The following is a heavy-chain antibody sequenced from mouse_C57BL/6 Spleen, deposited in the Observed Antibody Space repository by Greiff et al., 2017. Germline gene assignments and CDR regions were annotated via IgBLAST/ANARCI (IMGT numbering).Heavy chain of an antibody. CDR3: ARRIILDYFDY. Sequence: VQLQQSGPVLVKPGASVKMSCKASGYTFTDYYMNWVKQSHGKSLEWIGVINPYNGGTSYNQKFKGKATLTVDKSSSTAYMELNSLTSEDSAVYYCARRIILDYFDYWGQGTTLTVSS. CDR1: GYTFTDYY. CDR2: INPYNGGT. V-gene: IGHV1-19*01. D-gene: IGHD4-1*01. J-gene: IGHJ2*01.